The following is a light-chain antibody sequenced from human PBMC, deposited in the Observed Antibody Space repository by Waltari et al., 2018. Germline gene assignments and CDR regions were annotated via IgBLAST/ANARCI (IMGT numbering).Light chain of an antibody. CDR1: QSVNSW. Sequence: DIQMTQSPSTLPASVGDSVTITCRASQSVNSWVAWYQQKPRKAPKLLIFKASNLESGVPSRFSGSGSGTEFTLTISSLQPDDFATYHCQQYDSYWTFGQGTKVEIK. CDR3: QQYDSYWT. CDR2: KAS. V-gene: IGKV1-5*03. J-gene: IGKJ1*01.